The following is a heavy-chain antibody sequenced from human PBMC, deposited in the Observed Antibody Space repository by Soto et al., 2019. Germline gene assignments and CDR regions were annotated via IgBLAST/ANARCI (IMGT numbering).Heavy chain of an antibody. J-gene: IGHJ6*02. CDR2: ISGSGGST. CDR1: GFTFSSYA. V-gene: IGHV3-23*01. D-gene: IGHD6-6*01. Sequence: PGGSLRLSCAASGFTFSSYAMSWVRQAPGKGLEWVSAISGSGGSTYYADSVKGRFTISRDNSKNTLYLQMNSLRAEDTAVFYFAKKSVSIAARQSYYGRDVWGQGTTVTVSS. CDR3: AKKSVSIAARQSYYGRDV.